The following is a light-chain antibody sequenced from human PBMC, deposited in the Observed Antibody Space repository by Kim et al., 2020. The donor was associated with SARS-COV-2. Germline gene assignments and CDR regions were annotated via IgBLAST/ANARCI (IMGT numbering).Light chain of an antibody. CDR1: QSVSSSY. Sequence: ENVLTQSPGTLSLSPGERATLSCRASQSVSSSYLAWYQQKPGQSPRLLIYGASSRATGIPDRFSGSGSGTDFTLTISRLEPEDFAVYYCQQYGRSPWTFGQGTKVDIK. CDR3: QQYGRSPWT. CDR2: GAS. V-gene: IGKV3-20*01. J-gene: IGKJ1*01.